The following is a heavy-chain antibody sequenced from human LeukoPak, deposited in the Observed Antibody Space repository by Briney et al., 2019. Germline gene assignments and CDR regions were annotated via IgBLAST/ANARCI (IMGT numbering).Heavy chain of an antibody. Sequence: SETLSLTCTVSGGSISSYYWSWIRQPPGKGLEWIGYIYYSGSTNCNPSLKSRVTISVDTSKNQFSLKLSSVTAADTAVYYCARTNRVTRVDYWGQGTLVTVSS. D-gene: IGHD5-24*01. CDR1: GGSISSYY. J-gene: IGHJ4*02. V-gene: IGHV4-59*08. CDR3: ARTNRVTRVDY. CDR2: IYYSGST.